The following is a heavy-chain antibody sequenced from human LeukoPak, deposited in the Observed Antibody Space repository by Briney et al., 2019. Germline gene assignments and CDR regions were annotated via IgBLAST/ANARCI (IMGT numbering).Heavy chain of an antibody. CDR3: ASLDSAHPSGVH. Sequence: GGSLRLSCEASTFTFIPGWMSWVRQAPGKGLEWVAMMKRDGSEKLYVDSVRGRFTISRDNAKNSLYLQLDSLRDEDSALYYCASLDSAHPSGVHWGQGTLVTVSS. J-gene: IGHJ4*02. V-gene: IGHV3-7*01. CDR1: TFTFIPGW. D-gene: IGHD5-18*01. CDR2: MKRDGSEK.